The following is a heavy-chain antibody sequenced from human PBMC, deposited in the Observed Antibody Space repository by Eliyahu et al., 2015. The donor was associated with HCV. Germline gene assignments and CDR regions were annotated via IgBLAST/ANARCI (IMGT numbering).Heavy chain of an antibody. CDR3: ARIPKAPYYYYGMDV. CDR1: GGSFSGYY. Sequence: QVQLQQWGAGLLKPSETLSLTCAVYGGSFSGYYWSWIRQPPGKGLEWIGEINHSGSTNYNPSLKSRVTISVDTSKNQFSLKLSSVTAADTAVYYCARIPKAPYYYYGMDVWGQGTTVTVSS. CDR2: INHSGST. V-gene: IGHV4-34*01. J-gene: IGHJ6*02.